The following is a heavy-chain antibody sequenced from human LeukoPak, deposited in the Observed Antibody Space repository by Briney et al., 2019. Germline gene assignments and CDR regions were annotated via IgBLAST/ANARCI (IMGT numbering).Heavy chain of an antibody. CDR1: GFSFGSYW. J-gene: IGHJ4*02. CDR2: IYNDGITT. CDR3: AGGNWNPHY. D-gene: IGHD1-1*01. Sequence: GGSLRLSCVASGFSFGSYWMHWVRQVPGKGLVWVSRIYNDGITTNYADSVKGRFTISRDNAKNTLYLQMNSLRAEDTAVYYCAGGNWNPHYWGQGTLVTVSS. V-gene: IGHV3-74*01.